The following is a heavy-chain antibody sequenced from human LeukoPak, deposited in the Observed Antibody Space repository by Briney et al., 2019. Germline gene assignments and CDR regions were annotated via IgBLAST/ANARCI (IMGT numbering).Heavy chain of an antibody. Sequence: SETLSLTCAVYGGSFSGYYWSWIRQPPGKGLEWIGEINHSGSTNYNPSLKSRVTISVDTSKNQFSLKLSSVTAADTAVYYCARFSTAMAPSYWGQGTLVTVSS. J-gene: IGHJ4*02. D-gene: IGHD5-18*01. CDR1: GGSFSGYY. CDR3: ARFSTAMAPSY. CDR2: INHSGST. V-gene: IGHV4-34*01.